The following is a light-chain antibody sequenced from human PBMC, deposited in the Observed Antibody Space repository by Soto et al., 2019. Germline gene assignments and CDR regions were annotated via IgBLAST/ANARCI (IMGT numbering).Light chain of an antibody. J-gene: IGLJ2*01. Sequence: QSALTQPASMSGSPGQSITISCTGSSSDVGGHNSISWYQHHPVKAPKLILYDVKNRPSGVSDRFSGSKSGNTASLTISGLQAEDEADYYCSSYTGSNTVVFGGGTKVTVL. CDR3: SSYTGSNTVV. CDR1: SSDVGGHNS. V-gene: IGLV2-14*03. CDR2: DVK.